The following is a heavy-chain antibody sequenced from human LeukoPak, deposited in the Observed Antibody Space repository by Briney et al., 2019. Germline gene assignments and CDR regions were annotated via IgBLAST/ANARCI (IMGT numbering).Heavy chain of an antibody. J-gene: IGHJ1*01. D-gene: IGHD3-3*01. V-gene: IGHV5-51*01. CDR3: ARHFGSPSPGVQH. CDR2: IYPGDSVT. CDR1: GYSFSSYW. Sequence: GESLKISCKGSGYSFSSYWIGWVRQMPGKGLEWMGIIYPGDSVTRYSPSFEGQVTISADKSTRTAYLQWNTLKASDTAVYCCARHFGSPSPGVQHWGQGTPVIVSS.